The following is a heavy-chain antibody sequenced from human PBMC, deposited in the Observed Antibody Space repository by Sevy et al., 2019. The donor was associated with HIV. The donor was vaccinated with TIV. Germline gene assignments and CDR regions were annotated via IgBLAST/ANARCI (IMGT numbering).Heavy chain of an antibody. V-gene: IGHV1-18*04. J-gene: IGHJ3*02. D-gene: IGHD3-22*01. CDR2: ISAYNGNT. Sequence: ASVKVSCKASGYTFTSYGISWVRQAPGQGLEWMGWISAYNGNTNYAQKLQGTVTMTTDTSTSTAYMELRSLRSDDTAVYYCARDYDSSGYYFAFDIWGQGTMVTVSS. CDR3: ARDYDSSGYYFAFDI. CDR1: GYTFTSYG.